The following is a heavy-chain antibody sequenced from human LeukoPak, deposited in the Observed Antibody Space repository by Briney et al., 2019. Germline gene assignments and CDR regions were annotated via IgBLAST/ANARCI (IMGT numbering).Heavy chain of an antibody. V-gene: IGHV4-59*08. CDR2: IYYSGST. J-gene: IGHJ6*02. CDR3: ARHQQFYGMDV. Sequence: SETLSLTCTVSGGSISSYYWSWIRQPPGKGPEWIGYIYYSGSTNYNPSLKSRVTISVDTSKNQFSLKLSSVTAADTAVYYCARHQQFYGMDVWGQGTTVTVSS. CDR1: GGSISSYY. D-gene: IGHD6-13*01.